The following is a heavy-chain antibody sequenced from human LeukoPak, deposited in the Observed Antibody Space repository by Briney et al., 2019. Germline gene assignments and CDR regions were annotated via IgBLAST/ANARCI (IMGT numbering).Heavy chain of an antibody. CDR3: ARLRGPDFWRDP. CDR2: INHSGST. CDR1: GGSFSGYY. V-gene: IGHV4-34*01. D-gene: IGHD3-3*01. J-gene: IGHJ5*02. Sequence: PSETLSLTCAVYGGSFSGYYWSWIRQPPGKGLEWIGEINHSGSTNYNPSLKSRVTISVDTSKNQFSLKLSSVTAADTAVYYCARLRGPDFWRDPWGQGTLVTVSS.